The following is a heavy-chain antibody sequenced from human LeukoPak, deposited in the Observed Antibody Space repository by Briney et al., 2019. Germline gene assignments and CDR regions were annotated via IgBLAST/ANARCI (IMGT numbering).Heavy chain of an antibody. Sequence: PSETLSLTCTVSGGSISSSSYYWAWIRQPPGKGLEWIGSIYYSGTTYYAASLKSRVTLSVDTSTNQFSLNLYSVTAADTAVYYCARDGPITMVRGDPRYYYYMDVWGKGTTVTISS. V-gene: IGHV4-39*07. D-gene: IGHD3-10*01. J-gene: IGHJ6*03. CDR1: GGSISSSSYY. CDR2: IYYSGTT. CDR3: ARDGPITMVRGDPRYYYYMDV.